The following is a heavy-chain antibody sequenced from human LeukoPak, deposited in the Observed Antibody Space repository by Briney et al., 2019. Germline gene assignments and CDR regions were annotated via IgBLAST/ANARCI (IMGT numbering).Heavy chain of an antibody. Sequence: SETLSLTCTVSGGSISSYYWSWIRQPPGKGLEWIGYIYYSGSTNYSPSLKSRVTISVDTSKNQFSLKLSSVTAADTAVYYCARHPSNWGGNYYYYGMDVWGQGTTVTVSS. J-gene: IGHJ6*02. D-gene: IGHD7-27*01. CDR2: IYYSGST. CDR1: GGSISSYY. V-gene: IGHV4-59*08. CDR3: ARHPSNWGGNYYYYGMDV.